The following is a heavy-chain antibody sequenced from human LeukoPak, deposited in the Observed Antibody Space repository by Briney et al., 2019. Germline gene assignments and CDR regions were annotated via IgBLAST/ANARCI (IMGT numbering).Heavy chain of an antibody. D-gene: IGHD5-18*01. CDR1: GFTFSNAW. CDR2: IKSKTDGGTT. J-gene: IGHJ4*02. Sequence: GGSLRLSCAASGFTFSNAWMSWVRQAPGKGLEWVGRIKSKTDGGTTDYAAPVKGRFTISRDDSKNTLYLQMNSLKTEDTAVYYCTTGGYSYGHVGPGSSDYWGQGTLVTVSS. V-gene: IGHV3-15*01. CDR3: TTGGYSYGHVGPGSSDY.